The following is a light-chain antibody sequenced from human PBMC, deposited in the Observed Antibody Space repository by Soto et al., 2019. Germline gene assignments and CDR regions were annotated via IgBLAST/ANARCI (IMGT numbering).Light chain of an antibody. J-gene: IGKJ4*01. V-gene: IGKV3-11*01. CDR2: GTS. CDR3: PQRSTWPLT. CDR1: QSVSRY. Sequence: EIVLTQSPATLSLSPGEGAALSCRASQSVSRYLAWYQQKPGQAPRLLIYGTSNRATGIPARFSGSGSGTDFTLTISSLEAEDFALYYCPQRSTWPLTFGGGTKVEIK.